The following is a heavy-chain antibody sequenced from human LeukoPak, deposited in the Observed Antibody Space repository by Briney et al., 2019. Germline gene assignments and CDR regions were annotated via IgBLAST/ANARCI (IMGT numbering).Heavy chain of an antibody. CDR2: IYSGGST. J-gene: IGHJ3*02. V-gene: IGHV3-53*01. CDR1: GFTVSSNY. Sequence: GGSLRLSCAASGFTVSSNYMSWVRQAPGKGLEWVSVIYSGGSTYYADSVKGRFTISRDNSKNTLYLQMNSLRAEDTAVYYCARIHSYYDFWSALPRPHDAFDIWGQGTMVTVSS. CDR3: ARIHSYYDFWSALPRPHDAFDI. D-gene: IGHD3-3*01.